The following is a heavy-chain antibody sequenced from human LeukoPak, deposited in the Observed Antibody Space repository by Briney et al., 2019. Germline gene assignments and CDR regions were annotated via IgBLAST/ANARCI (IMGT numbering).Heavy chain of an antibody. J-gene: IGHJ6*03. CDR1: GYTFTGYY. Sequence: ASVKVSCKASGYTFTGYYMHWVRQAPGQGLEWMGWINPNSGGTNYAQKFQGRVTMTRDTSISTAYMELSRLRSDDTAVYYCARDFWSGYSPDYYYCMDVWGKGTTVTVSS. V-gene: IGHV1-2*02. D-gene: IGHD3-3*01. CDR2: INPNSGGT. CDR3: ARDFWSGYSPDYYYCMDV.